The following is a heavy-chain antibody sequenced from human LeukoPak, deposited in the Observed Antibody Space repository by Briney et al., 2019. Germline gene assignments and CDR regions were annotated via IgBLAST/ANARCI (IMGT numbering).Heavy chain of an antibody. CDR1: GFTFSKYW. CDR2: IKKDGSEK. J-gene: IGHJ4*02. V-gene: IGHV3-7*01. CDR3: ARTWELLPDFDY. Sequence: GGSLRLSCAASGFTFSKYWMSWVRQAPGKGLEWVANIKKDGSEKYYVDSVKGRFTISRDNAKNSLYLQMNSLRAEDTAVYYCARTWELLPDFDYWGQGTLVTVSS. D-gene: IGHD1-26*01.